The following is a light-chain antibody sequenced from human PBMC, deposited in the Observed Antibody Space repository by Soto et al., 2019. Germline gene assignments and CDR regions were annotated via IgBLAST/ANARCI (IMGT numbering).Light chain of an antibody. CDR2: DAS. V-gene: IGKV1-5*01. CDR1: QSISSY. J-gene: IGKJ1*01. CDR3: QQYNSYSPWT. Sequence: DIQMTQSPSSLSASVGDRVTITCRASQSISSYLNWYQQKPGKAPKLLIYDASSLESGVPSRFSGSGSGTEFTLTISSLQPDDFATYYCQQYNSYSPWTFGQGTKGDIK.